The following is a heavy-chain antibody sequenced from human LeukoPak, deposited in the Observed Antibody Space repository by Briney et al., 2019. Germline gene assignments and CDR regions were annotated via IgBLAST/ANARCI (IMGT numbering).Heavy chain of an antibody. CDR2: NYTSGST. V-gene: IGHV4-4*09. D-gene: IGHD2-2*01. CDR3: ARQKCTSTSCLTKNAFDI. CDR1: GSTSSYY. Sequence: PSETLSLTCTVSGSTSSYYWSWIRQPPGRELEWIGYNYTSGSTNYNPSLKSRVTISVDTSKNQFSLDLSTVTAADTAVYYCARQKCTSTSCLTKNAFDIWGQGTMVTVSS. J-gene: IGHJ3*02.